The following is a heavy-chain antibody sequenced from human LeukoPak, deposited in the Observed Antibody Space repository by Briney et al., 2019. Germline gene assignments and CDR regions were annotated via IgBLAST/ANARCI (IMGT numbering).Heavy chain of an antibody. D-gene: IGHD3-22*01. CDR3: AKEGGDSSGYALSDFDY. CDR1: GFTFSSYA. Sequence: GGSLRLSCAASGFTFSSYAMSWVRQAPGKGLEWVSAISGSGGSTYYADSVKGRFTISRDNSKNTLYLQMNSLRAEDTAVYYCAKEGGDSSGYALSDFDYWGQGTVVTVSS. V-gene: IGHV3-23*01. J-gene: IGHJ4*02. CDR2: ISGSGGST.